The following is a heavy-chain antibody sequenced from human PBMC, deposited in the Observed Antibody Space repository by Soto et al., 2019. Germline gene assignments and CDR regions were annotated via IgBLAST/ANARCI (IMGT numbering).Heavy chain of an antibody. J-gene: IGHJ6*03. CDR3: ARGRTISTSFMDV. CDR1: GFTFSSYG. D-gene: IGHD3-3*01. Sequence: PGGSLILSCAASGFTFSSYGMHWVRQAPGKGLEWVAVIWYDGSNKYYADSVKGRFTISRDNSKNTLYLQMNSLRAEDTAVYYCARGRTISTSFMDVWGKGTTVTVSS. CDR2: IWYDGSNK. V-gene: IGHV3-33*01.